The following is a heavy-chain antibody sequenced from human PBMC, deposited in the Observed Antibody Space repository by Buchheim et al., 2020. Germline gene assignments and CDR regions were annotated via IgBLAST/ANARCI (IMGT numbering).Heavy chain of an antibody. Sequence: EVQLLESGGGSAQPGESLRLSCVGSGFTFSFFDIHWVRQARGKGLEWVSTIDSDGTETFYADSVRGRFTISRDDSKSTAYLQMSSLRVEDTAVYFCVRDFRSGNEPYYDYWGQGTL. J-gene: IGHJ4*02. CDR1: GFTFSFFD. CDR3: VRDFRSGNEPYYDY. D-gene: IGHD2-15*01. CDR2: IDSDGTET. V-gene: IGHV3-74*01.